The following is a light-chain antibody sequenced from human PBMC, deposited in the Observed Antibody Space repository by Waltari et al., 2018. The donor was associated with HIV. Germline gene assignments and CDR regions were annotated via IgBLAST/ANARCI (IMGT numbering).Light chain of an antibody. CDR3: CSYAGSYSWV. V-gene: IGLV2-11*01. CDR2: DVT. J-gene: IGLJ3*02. Sequence: QSALTQPRSVSGSPGQSVTISCTGTRSDVGGYNYVSWYQQYPGKAPKFMIYDVTKRPSGVPDRFSGSKSGNTASLTISGLQAEDEAYYYCCSYAGSYSWVFGGGTKLTVL. CDR1: RSDVGGYNY.